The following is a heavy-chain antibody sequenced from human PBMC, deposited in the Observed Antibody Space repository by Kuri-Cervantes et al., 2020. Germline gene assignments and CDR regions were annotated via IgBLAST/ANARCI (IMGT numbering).Heavy chain of an antibody. CDR1: GGSISSSSYY. Sequence: GGSLRLSCTVSGGSISSSSYYWGWIRQPPGKGLEWVANIKKDGSGKYYADSVKGRFTISRDNSKNTLYLQMNSLRAGDTAVYYCARDRRSSSGSYAAYWGRGTLVTVSS. CDR2: IKKDGSGK. V-gene: IGHV3-7*01. CDR3: ARDRRSSSGSYAAY. D-gene: IGHD1-26*01. J-gene: IGHJ4*02.